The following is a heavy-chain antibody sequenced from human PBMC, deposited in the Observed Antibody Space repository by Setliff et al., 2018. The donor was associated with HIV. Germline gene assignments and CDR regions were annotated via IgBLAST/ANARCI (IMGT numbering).Heavy chain of an antibody. V-gene: IGHV1-18*01. CDR3: ARDLATDDWSGGATHYDFWSGSIDY. D-gene: IGHD3-3*01. J-gene: IGHJ4*02. Sequence: ASVKVSCKASGYTFTSYGISWVRQAPGQGLEWMGWISAYNGNTNYAQKLQGRVTMTTDTSTSTAYMELRSLRSDDTAVYYCARDLATDDWSGGATHYDFWSGSIDYWGQGTLVTVSS. CDR1: GYTFTSYG. CDR2: ISAYNGNT.